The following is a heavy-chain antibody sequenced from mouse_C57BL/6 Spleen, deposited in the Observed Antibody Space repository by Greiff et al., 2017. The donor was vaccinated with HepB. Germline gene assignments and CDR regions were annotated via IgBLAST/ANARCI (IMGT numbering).Heavy chain of an antibody. J-gene: IGHJ2*01. CDR2: IRNKANGYTT. CDR3: ARNYYGSYFDY. D-gene: IGHD1-1*01. V-gene: IGHV7-3*01. CDR1: GFTFTDYY. Sequence: EVNVVESGGGLVQPGGSLSLSCAASGFTFTDYYMSWVRQPPGKALEWLGFIRNKANGYTTEYSASVKGRFTISRDNSQSILYLQMNALRAEDSATYYCARNYYGSYFDYWGQGTTLTVSS.